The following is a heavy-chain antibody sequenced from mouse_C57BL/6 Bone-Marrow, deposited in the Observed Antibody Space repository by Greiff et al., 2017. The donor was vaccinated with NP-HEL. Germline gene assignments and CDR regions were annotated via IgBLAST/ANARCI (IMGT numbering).Heavy chain of an antibody. CDR1: GFTFSSYG. Sequence: EVQVVEPGGDLVKPGGSLKLSCAASGFTFSSYGMSWVRQTPEQRLEWVATISSGGSYTYYPDSVKGRFTFSRDNAKNTLYLQMSSLKSEDTDMCYSARHYYSNYWDYWGQGTTLTVSS. CDR3: ARHYYSNYWDY. J-gene: IGHJ2*01. CDR2: ISSGGSYT. V-gene: IGHV5-6*01. D-gene: IGHD2-5*01.